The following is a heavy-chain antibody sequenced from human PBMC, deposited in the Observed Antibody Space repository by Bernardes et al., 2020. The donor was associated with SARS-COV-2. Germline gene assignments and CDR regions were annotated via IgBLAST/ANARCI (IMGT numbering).Heavy chain of an antibody. Sequence: GGSLRLSCAASGFTVSSNYMSWVRQAPGRGLEWVSVIYSGGSTYYADSVKGRFTISRDNSKNTLYLQMNSLRAEDTAVYYCARDVGVNSGYDYGGDYWGQGTLVTVSS. CDR2: IYSGGST. D-gene: IGHD5-12*01. V-gene: IGHV3-66*02. CDR3: ARDVGVNSGYDYGGDY. CDR1: GFTVSSNY. J-gene: IGHJ4*02.